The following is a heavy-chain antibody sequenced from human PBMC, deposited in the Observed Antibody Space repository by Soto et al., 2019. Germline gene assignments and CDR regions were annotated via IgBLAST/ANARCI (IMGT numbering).Heavy chain of an antibody. D-gene: IGHD3-10*01. CDR2: INAGNGNT. Sequence: ASVKVSCKASGYTFTSYAMHWVRQAPGQRLEWMGWINAGNGNTKYSQKFQGRVTITRDTSASTAYMELSSLRSEDTAVYYCSSSRITMVPYGMDVWGQGTTVTVSS. J-gene: IGHJ6*02. CDR3: SSSRITMVPYGMDV. V-gene: IGHV1-3*01. CDR1: GYTFTSYA.